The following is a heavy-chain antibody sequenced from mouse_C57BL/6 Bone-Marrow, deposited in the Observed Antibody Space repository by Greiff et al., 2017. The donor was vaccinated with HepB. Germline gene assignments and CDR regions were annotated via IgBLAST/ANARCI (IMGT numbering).Heavy chain of an antibody. CDR1: GFSFTSYG. Sequence: QVHVKQSGPGLVQPSQSLSITCTVSGFSFTSYGVHWVRQSPGKGLEWLGVIWSGGSTDYNAAFISRLSISKDNSKSQVYFKMNSLQADDTAIYYCARKGRNYGSSYWYFDGWGTVTTVTVAS. V-gene: IGHV2-2*01. CDR3: ARKGRNYGSSYWYFDG. J-gene: IGHJ1*03. D-gene: IGHD1-1*01. CDR2: IWSGGST.